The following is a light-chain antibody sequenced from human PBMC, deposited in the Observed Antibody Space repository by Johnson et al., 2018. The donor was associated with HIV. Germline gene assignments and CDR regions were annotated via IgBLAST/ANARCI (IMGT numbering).Light chain of an antibody. CDR3: ATWDSSLSAYV. CDR1: SSNIGNNY. CDR2: DNN. Sequence: QSVLTQAPSVSAAPGQKVTISCSGSSSNIGNNYVSWYQQFPGTAPKLLIYDNNKRPSGIPDRFSDSKSGTSATLGITGLQTGDEADYYCATWDSSLSAYVFGPGTKFTIL. V-gene: IGLV1-51*01. J-gene: IGLJ1*01.